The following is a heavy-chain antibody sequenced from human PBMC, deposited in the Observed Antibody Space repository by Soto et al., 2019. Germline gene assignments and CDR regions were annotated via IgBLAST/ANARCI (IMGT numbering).Heavy chain of an antibody. V-gene: IGHV4-4*02. CDR1: GGSISSINW. CDR3: AGGGGPDIAYGMDV. J-gene: IGHJ6*02. Sequence: QVQLQESGPGLVKPSGTLSLTCAVSGGSISSINWWSWVRQPPGKGLKWIGEIYHSGSTTYNPSLNSRVTISVDKSKNQLSLRLKSGTAADTAIYYCAGGGGPDIAYGMDVWGQGTTVIVSS. D-gene: IGHD5-12*01. CDR2: IYHSGST.